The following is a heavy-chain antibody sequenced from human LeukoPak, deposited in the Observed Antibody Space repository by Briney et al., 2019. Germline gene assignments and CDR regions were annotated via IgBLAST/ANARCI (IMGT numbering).Heavy chain of an antibody. CDR2: INPSSGGT. CDR1: GYTFTGYY. Sequence: ASVKVSCKASGYTFTGYYMHWVRQAPGQGLEWMGWINPSSGGTNYAQKFQDRVTMTRDTSISTVYMELSRLRSDDTAVYYCARGGDLAGVRVIDYWGQGTLVTVSS. V-gene: IGHV1-2*02. D-gene: IGHD3-10*01. J-gene: IGHJ4*02. CDR3: ARGGDLAGVRVIDY.